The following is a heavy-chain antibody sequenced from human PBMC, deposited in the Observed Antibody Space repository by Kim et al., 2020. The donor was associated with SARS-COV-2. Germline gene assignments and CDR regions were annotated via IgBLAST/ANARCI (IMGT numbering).Heavy chain of an antibody. V-gene: IGHV7-4-1*02. J-gene: IGHJ5*02. CDR1: GYTFTSYA. D-gene: IGHD3-16*02. Sequence: ASVKVSCKASGYTFTSYAMNWVRQAPGQGLEWMGWINTNTGNPTYAQGFTGRFVFSLDTSVSTAYLQISSLKAEDTAVYYCASLRLGEVSLGLYNRFDPWGQGTVVTVSS. CDR3: ASLRLGEVSLGLYNRFDP. CDR2: INTNTGNP.